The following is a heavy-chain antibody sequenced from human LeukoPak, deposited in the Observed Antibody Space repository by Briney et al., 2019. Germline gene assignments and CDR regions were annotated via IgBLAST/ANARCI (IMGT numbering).Heavy chain of an antibody. J-gene: IGHJ6*03. CDR3: ARLSIAAAGTPGYYYYYMDV. CDR2: INPNSGGT. CDR1: GYTFTGYY. D-gene: IGHD6-13*01. Sequence: APVKVSCKASGYTFTGYYMHWVRQAPGQGLEWMGWINPNSGGTNYAQKFQGRVTMTRDTSISTAYMELSRLRSDDTAVHYCARLSIAAAGTPGYYYYYMDVWGKGTTVTVSS. V-gene: IGHV1-2*02.